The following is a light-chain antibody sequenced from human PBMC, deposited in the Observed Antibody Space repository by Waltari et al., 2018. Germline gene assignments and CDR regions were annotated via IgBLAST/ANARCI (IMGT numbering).Light chain of an antibody. J-gene: IGLJ3*02. CDR2: ADN. Sequence: FILTQSHSVSESPGRTVTISCSGSGGSFATNYVQWYQQRPGSAPTTLIYADNQSPAGVPDRFSGSVDSSSNSASLTISGLQTEDEADYYCQSYDGDRSWVFGGGTKLTVL. V-gene: IGLV6-57*02. CDR1: GGSFATNY. CDR3: QSYDGDRSWV.